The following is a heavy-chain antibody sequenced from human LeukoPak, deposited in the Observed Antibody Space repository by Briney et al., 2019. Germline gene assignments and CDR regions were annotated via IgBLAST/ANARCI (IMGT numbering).Heavy chain of an antibody. V-gene: IGHV3-7*01. CDR2: IKQDGGEK. D-gene: IGHD2-2*01. CDR3: ASPYCSSTSCSTLHDY. Sequence: GGSLRLSCAASGFTFSTYWMNWVRQAPGKGLEWVANIKQDGGEKYYVDSVKGRFTISRDNAKSSLYLQMNSLRAEDTAVYYCASPYCSSTSCSTLHDYWGQGALVTVSS. J-gene: IGHJ4*02. CDR1: GFTFSTYW.